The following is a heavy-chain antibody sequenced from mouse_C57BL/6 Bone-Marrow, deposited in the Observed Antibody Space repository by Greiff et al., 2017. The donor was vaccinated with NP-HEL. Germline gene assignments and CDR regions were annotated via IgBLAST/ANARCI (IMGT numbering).Heavy chain of an antibody. CDR3: AVITTVVEPFWYFDV. J-gene: IGHJ1*03. CDR2: IYPGSGST. D-gene: IGHD1-1*01. CDR1: GYTFTSYW. V-gene: IGHV1-55*01. Sequence: VQLQQPGAELVKPGASVKMSCKASGYTFTSYWITWVKQRPGQGLEWIGDIYPGSGSTNYNEKFKSKATLTVDTSSSTAYMQLSSLTSEDSAVYYCAVITTVVEPFWYFDVWGTGTTVTVSS.